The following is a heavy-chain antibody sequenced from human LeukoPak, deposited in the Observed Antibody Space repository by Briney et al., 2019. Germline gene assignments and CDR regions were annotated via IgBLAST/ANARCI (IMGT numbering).Heavy chain of an antibody. V-gene: IGHV3-7*01. J-gene: IGHJ1*01. Sequence: PGGSLRLSCAASGYTFIRYWLSWVPQAPGKGLEWVAKIYSRGSVKYYADSVKGRFTIPRDDAKNSLYVQMNTRRTDDRAVIYCARGCHSVGNIVYRGEGALDTVSS. CDR1: GYTFIRYW. CDR3: ARGCHSVGNIVY. D-gene: IGHD2-21*01. CDR2: IYSRGSVK.